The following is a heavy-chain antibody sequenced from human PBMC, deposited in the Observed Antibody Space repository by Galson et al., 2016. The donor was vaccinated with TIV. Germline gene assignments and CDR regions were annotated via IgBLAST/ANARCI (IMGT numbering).Heavy chain of an antibody. CDR2: VTPYDGDT. CDR1: GYTFTGHY. J-gene: IGHJ3*02. CDR3: ARDLVYHYDSHTYYCDAFDI. V-gene: IGHV1-2*02. Sequence: SVKVSCKASGYTFTGHYIHWVRQAPGQGLEWMGWVTPYDGDTLYAQKFQGRVTMTSDTSITTVYMELSGLRSDATAVYFRARDLVYHYDSHTYYCDAFDIWGQGTLLTVSS. D-gene: IGHD3-22*01.